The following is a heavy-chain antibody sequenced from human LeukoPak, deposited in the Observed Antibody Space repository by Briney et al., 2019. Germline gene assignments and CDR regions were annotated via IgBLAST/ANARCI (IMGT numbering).Heavy chain of an antibody. D-gene: IGHD1-1*01. CDR3: AKRDRTTEFDY. CDR2: IQPNGNDK. V-gene: IGHV3-30*02. Sequence: GGSLRLSCAASGFTFNNYGMHRVRQAPGKGLEWVTLIQPNGNDKYYADSVKGRFTVSRDNSKNTLYLQLNSLRTEDTAVYYCAKRDRTTEFDYWGQGTLVTVSS. CDR1: GFTFNNYG. J-gene: IGHJ4*02.